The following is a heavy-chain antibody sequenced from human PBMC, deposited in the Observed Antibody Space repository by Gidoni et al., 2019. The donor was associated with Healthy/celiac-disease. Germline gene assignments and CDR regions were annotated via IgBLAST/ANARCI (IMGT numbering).Heavy chain of an antibody. CDR2: IGTAGDT. J-gene: IGHJ4*02. CDR3: ARAKYSRGFDY. CDR1: GFTFSNYD. V-gene: IGHV3-13*04. Sequence: EVQLVESGGGLVQPGGSLRLYCAASGFTFSNYDMHWVRQATGKGLEWVSAIGTAGDTYYPGSVKGRFTISRENAKNSLYLQLNSLRAGDTAVYYCARAKYSRGFDYWGQGTLVTVSS. D-gene: IGHD6-6*01.